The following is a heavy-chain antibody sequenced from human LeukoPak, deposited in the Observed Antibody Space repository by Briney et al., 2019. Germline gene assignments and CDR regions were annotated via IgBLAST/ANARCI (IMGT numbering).Heavy chain of an antibody. Sequence: ASVKVSCKASGYTFTGYYMHWVRQAPGQGLEWMGWINPNSGGTNYAQKFQGRDIMTRDTSISTAYMELSRLRSDDTAVYYCAGSPMGGYDRVGFDYWGQGTLVTVSS. CDR3: AGSPMGGYDRVGFDY. CDR1: GYTFTGYY. V-gene: IGHV1-2*02. CDR2: INPNSGGT. J-gene: IGHJ4*02. D-gene: IGHD5-12*01.